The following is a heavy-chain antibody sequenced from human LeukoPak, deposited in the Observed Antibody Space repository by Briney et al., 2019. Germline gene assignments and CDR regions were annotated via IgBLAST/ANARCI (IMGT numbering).Heavy chain of an antibody. J-gene: IGHJ4*02. CDR1: GYTFSGYY. V-gene: IGHV1-18*04. CDR3: ARARPGTYGSGSYLGYY. CDR2: ISAYNGNT. D-gene: IGHD3-10*01. Sequence: ASVKVSCKASGYTFSGYYMHWVRQAPGQGLEWMGWISAYNGNTNYAQKLQGRVTMTTDTSTSTAYMELRSLRSDDTAVYYCARARPGTYGSGSYLGYYWGQGTLVTVSS.